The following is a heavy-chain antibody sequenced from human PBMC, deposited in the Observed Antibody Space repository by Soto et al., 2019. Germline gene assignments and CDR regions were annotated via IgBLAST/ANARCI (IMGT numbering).Heavy chain of an antibody. J-gene: IGHJ5*02. Sequence: GGSLRLSCAASGFTFSSYAMSWVRQAPGRGLEWVSAISGSGGSTYYADSVKGRFTISRDSSKNTLFLQMNSLRAEDTAVYYCAKVPGIAAAVDWFDPWGQGTLVTVSS. V-gene: IGHV3-23*01. CDR3: AKVPGIAAAVDWFDP. D-gene: IGHD6-13*01. CDR2: ISGSGGST. CDR1: GFTFSSYA.